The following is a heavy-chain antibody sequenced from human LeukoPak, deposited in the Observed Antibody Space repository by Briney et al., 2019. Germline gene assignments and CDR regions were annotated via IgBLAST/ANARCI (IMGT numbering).Heavy chain of an antibody. CDR3: ARVGAVAGTEDY. CDR1: GYTFTSYY. Sequence: GASVKVSCNASGYTFTSYYMHWVRQAPGQGLEWMGIINPSGGSTSYAQKFQGRVTMTRDTSTSTVYMELSSLRSEDTAVYYCARVGAVAGTEDYWGQGTLVTVSS. J-gene: IGHJ4*02. CDR2: INPSGGST. D-gene: IGHD6-19*01. V-gene: IGHV1-46*01.